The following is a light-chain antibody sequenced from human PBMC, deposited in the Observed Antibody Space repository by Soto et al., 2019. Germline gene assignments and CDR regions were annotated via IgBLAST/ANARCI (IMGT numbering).Light chain of an antibody. CDR3: QQYNRYSRT. V-gene: IGKV1-5*01. CDR1: QSISSW. J-gene: IGKJ1*01. CDR2: DAS. Sequence: DVQMTQSPSTLSASVGDRVTITCRASQSISSWLAWYQQKPGKAPKLIIYDASSLESGVPSRFSGSGSGTEFTLTISSLQPEDFATYYCQQYNRYSRTYGQRTKVDVK.